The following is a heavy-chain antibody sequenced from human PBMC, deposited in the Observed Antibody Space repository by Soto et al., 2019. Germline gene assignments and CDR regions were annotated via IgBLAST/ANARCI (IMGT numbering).Heavy chain of an antibody. J-gene: IGHJ4*02. V-gene: IGHV3-11*06. CDR1: GFTFSDYY. CDR2: SSNSGTFA. D-gene: IGHD1-1*01. Sequence: GGSLRLSCAASGFTFSDYYMSWVRQAPGRGLGWISYSSNSGTFARYATSVKGRFSISRDSANNSLYLEMNSLRVEDTAVYYCARSGDNFNVLDYWGQGTPVTVSS. CDR3: ARSGDNFNVLDY.